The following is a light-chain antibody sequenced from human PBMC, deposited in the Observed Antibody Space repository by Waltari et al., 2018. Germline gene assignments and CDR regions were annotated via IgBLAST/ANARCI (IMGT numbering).Light chain of an antibody. CDR3: QQYGSSPET. J-gene: IGKJ2*01. CDR1: QTILYSSSNKNY. CDR2: GAS. V-gene: IGKV4-1*01. Sequence: DIVMTQSPDSLTVSLGERATINCKSSQTILYSSSNKNYLAWYQQKPGQAPRLLIYGASSRATGIPDRFSGSGSGTDFTLTISRLEPEDFAVYYCQQYGSSPETFGQGTKLEIK.